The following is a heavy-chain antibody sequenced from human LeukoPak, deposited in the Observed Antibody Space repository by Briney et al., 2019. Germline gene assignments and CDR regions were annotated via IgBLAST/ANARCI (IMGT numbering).Heavy chain of an antibody. Sequence: GGSLRLSCAASGFNFTSHGIHWVRQVPGKGLDWVAVIWYDGKNKHYADSVKGRFIISRDTSKNTVYLQMSSLRAEDTAVYYCARVSESGNSDYWGQGTLVTVSS. V-gene: IGHV3-33*01. D-gene: IGHD4-23*01. CDR2: IWYDGKNK. CDR1: GFNFTSHG. CDR3: ARVSESGNSDY. J-gene: IGHJ4*02.